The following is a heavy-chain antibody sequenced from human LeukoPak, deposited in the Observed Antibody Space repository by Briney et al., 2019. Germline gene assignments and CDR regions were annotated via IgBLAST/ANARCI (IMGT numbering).Heavy chain of an antibody. CDR3: ARGINYDFWSGYYTPFDY. CDR2: MNPNSGNT. Sequence: GASVKVSCKASGYTFTSYDINWVRQATGQGLEWMGWMNPNSGNTGYAQKFQGRVTMTRNTSISTAYMELSSLRSEDTAVYYCARGINYDFWSGYYTPFDYWGQGTLVTVSS. J-gene: IGHJ4*02. D-gene: IGHD3-3*01. V-gene: IGHV1-8*01. CDR1: GYTFTSYD.